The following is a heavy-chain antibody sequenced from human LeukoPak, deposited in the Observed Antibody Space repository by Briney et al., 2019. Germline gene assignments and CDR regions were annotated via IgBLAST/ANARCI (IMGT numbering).Heavy chain of an antibody. CDR1: GYTFTSNY. V-gene: IGHV1-46*01. Sequence: ASVKVSCKAFGYTFTSNYMHWVRQAPGQGPEWMGVISPSGGSTTYAQKFQGRVTMTRDTSTSTDYMELSSLRSEDTAVYYCARDSYGDYVFGDYWGQGTLVTVSS. CDR3: ARDSYGDYVFGDY. CDR2: ISPSGGST. D-gene: IGHD4-17*01. J-gene: IGHJ4*02.